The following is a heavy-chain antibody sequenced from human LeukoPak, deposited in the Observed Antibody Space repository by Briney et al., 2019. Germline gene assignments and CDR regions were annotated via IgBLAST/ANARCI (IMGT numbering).Heavy chain of an antibody. CDR1: GGSISSYY. CDR2: IYYSGST. V-gene: IGHV4-59*01. D-gene: IGHD4-11*01. Sequence: SETLSLTCTVSGGSISSYYWSWIRQPPGKGLEWIGYIYYSGSTNYNPSLKSRVTISVDTSKNQFSLKLSSVTAADAAVYYCATSGPYYSNPFGYWGQGTLVTVSS. J-gene: IGHJ4*02. CDR3: ATSGPYYSNPFGY.